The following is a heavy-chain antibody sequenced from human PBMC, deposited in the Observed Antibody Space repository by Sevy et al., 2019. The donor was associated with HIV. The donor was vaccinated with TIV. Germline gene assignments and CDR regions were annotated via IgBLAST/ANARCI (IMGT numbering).Heavy chain of an antibody. CDR1: GFTFSSYS. CDR2: ISSSSSYI. D-gene: IGHD2-8*01. Sequence: GGSLRLSCAASGFTFSSYSMNWVRQAPGKGLEWVSSISSSSSYIYYADSVKGRFTISRDNAKNSLYLQMNSLRAEDTAAYYCARGTMVYAIVNYYGMDVWGQGTTVTVSS. J-gene: IGHJ6*02. CDR3: ARGTMVYAIVNYYGMDV. V-gene: IGHV3-21*01.